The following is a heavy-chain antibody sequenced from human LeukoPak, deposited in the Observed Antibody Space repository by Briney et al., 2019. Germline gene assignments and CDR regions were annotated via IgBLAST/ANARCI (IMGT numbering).Heavy chain of an antibody. J-gene: IGHJ4*02. CDR2: INPSGGST. D-gene: IGHD1-26*01. V-gene: IGHV1-46*01. CDR3: ARARDGSYLDY. Sequence: ASVKVSCKASGYSFTNYYMHWVRQAPGQGLEWMGIINPSGGSTTYAQKFQDRVTMIRDTSTSTVYMELSSLRSEGTAVYFCARARDGSYLDYWGQGTLVTVSS. CDR1: GYSFTNYY.